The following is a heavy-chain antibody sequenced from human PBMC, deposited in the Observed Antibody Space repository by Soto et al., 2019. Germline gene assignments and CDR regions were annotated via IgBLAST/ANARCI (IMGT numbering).Heavy chain of an antibody. CDR3: AKPRSEWKYGLGMDV. CDR1: GFTFSSYA. CDR2: ISGSGGST. D-gene: IGHD3-3*01. V-gene: IGHV3-23*01. J-gene: IGHJ6*02. Sequence: GGSLRLSCAASGFTFSSYAMSWVRQAPGKGLEWVSAISGSGGSTYYADSVKGRFTISRDNSKNTLYLQMNSLRAEDTAVYYCAKPRSEWKYGLGMDVWGQGTTVTVSS.